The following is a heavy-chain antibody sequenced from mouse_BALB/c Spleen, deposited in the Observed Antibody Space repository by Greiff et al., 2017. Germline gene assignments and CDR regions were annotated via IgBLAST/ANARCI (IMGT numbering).Heavy chain of an antibody. V-gene: IGHV1-14*01. CDR3: ARSVYYYGSSFAY. J-gene: IGHJ3*01. CDR1: GYTFTSYV. CDR2: INPYNDGT. D-gene: IGHD1-1*01. Sequence: VQLQQSGPELVKPGASVKMSCKASGYTFTSYVMHWVKQKPGQGLEWIGYINPYNDGTKYNEKFKGKATLTSDKSSSTAYMELSSLTSEHSAVYYCARSVYYYGSSFAYWGQGTLVTVSA.